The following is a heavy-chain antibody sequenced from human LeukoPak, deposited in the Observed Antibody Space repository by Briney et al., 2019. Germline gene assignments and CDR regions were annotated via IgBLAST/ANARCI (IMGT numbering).Heavy chain of an antibody. D-gene: IGHD6-13*01. CDR1: GFTFSSYW. V-gene: IGHV3-7*01. J-gene: IGHJ4*02. Sequence: PGGSLRLSCAASGFTFSSYWMSWVREAPGKGLEWVANIKQDGSEKYYVDSVKGRFTISRDNAKNSLYLQMNSLRAEDTAVYYCARRYSSRYRFFDYWGQGTLVTFSS. CDR2: IKQDGSEK. CDR3: ARRYSSRYRFFDY.